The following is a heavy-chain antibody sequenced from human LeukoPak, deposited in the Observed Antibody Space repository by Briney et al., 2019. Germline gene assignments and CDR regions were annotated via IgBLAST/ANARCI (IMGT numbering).Heavy chain of an antibody. V-gene: IGHV3-74*01. J-gene: IGHJ1*01. CDR2: IDEHGTP. CDR1: GFTFRDSW. Sequence: GGSLRLSCAASGFTFRDSWMYWVRQAPGKGLVWISNIDEHGTPSYADSVKGRFTMSRDNARNTVYLQMNSLRAEDTAVYYCAREGSPNYYDSSGYFDWGQGTLVTVSS. CDR3: AREGSPNYYDSSGYFD. D-gene: IGHD3-22*01.